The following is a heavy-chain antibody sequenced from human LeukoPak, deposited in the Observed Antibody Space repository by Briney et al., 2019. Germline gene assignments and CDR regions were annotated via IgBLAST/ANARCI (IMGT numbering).Heavy chain of an antibody. J-gene: IGHJ4*02. Sequence: AESLKISCKGSGYYFGTLWIAWVRQMPGKGLEWMGIIYPGDSDTKYNPSFQSHVTTTADKTISTAYLQWSGVQASDTAMYYCARHAKMCSSICYFDYWGQGTLVTVSS. CDR1: GYYFGTLW. D-gene: IGHD2/OR15-2a*01. V-gene: IGHV5-51*01. CDR3: ARHAKMCSSICYFDY. CDR2: IYPGDSDT.